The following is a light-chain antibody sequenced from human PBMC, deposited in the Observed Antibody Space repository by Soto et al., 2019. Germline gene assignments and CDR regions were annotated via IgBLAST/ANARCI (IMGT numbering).Light chain of an antibody. CDR3: QQRSNWPPIT. Sequence: EIVLTQSPATLSLSPGERATLSCRASQSFSSYLAWYQQKPGQAPRLLIYDASNRATGIPARFSVSGSGTDFTLTISSLEPEDFAVYYCQQRSNWPPITFGQGTRLE. V-gene: IGKV3-11*01. J-gene: IGKJ5*01. CDR2: DAS. CDR1: QSFSSY.